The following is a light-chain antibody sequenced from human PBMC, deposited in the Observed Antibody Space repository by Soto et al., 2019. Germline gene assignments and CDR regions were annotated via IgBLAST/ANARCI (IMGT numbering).Light chain of an antibody. CDR3: QSYDNSLSGLV. J-gene: IGLJ2*01. Sequence: QSVLTQPPSVSGAPGQRVTISCTGSSSNIGAGFDVHWYQQLPGTAPKLLIYGNNNRPSGVPDRISGSKSGTSASLAITGLQAEDEAVYYCQSYDNSLSGLVFGGGTKLTVL. V-gene: IGLV1-40*01. CDR2: GNN. CDR1: SSNIGAGFD.